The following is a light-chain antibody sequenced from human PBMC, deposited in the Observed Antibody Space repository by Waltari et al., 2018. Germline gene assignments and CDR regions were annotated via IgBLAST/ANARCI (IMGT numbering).Light chain of an antibody. Sequence: SYVLTQPPSVSVAPGNTARIACGAINSGSKIVHWYQQKPGQAPVLVVYDDSDRPSGIPERFSGSNSGNTATLTISRVEAGDEADYYCQVWDSSSDRVFGGGTKLTVL. CDR1: NSGSKI. CDR2: DDS. V-gene: IGLV3-21*03. CDR3: QVWDSSSDRV. J-gene: IGLJ2*01.